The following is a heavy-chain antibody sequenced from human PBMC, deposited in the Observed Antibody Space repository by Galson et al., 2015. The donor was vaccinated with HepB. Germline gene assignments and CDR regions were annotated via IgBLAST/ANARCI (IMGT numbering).Heavy chain of an antibody. D-gene: IGHD3-9*01. Sequence: SETLSLTCDVSGYSIISDYWGWIRQPPGKGLEWIGTIYVGGSTYHNPSLKSRLIISLDTSKNQLSLKLTSVTAADTAIYYCAGGKKSPYDMLTPTMRYELWGQGALVTVSS. V-gene: IGHV4-38-2*01. CDR1: GYSIISDY. CDR2: IYVGGST. J-gene: IGHJ4*02. CDR3: AGGKKSPYDMLTPTMRYEL.